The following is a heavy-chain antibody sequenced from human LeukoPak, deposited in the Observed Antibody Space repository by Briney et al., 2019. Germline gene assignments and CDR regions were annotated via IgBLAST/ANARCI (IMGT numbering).Heavy chain of an antibody. J-gene: IGHJ4*02. CDR1: GGSISSGDYY. Sequence: SETLSLTCTVSGGSISSGDYYWSWIRQPPGKGLEWIGYIYYSGSTYYNPSLKSRVTISVDTSKNQFSLKLSSVTAAGTAVYYCAREGAAANYWGQGILVTVSS. V-gene: IGHV4-30-4*01. CDR2: IYYSGST. D-gene: IGHD6-13*01. CDR3: AREGAAANY.